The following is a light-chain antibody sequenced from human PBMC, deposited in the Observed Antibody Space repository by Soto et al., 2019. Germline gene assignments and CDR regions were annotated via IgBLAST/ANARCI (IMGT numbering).Light chain of an antibody. CDR3: SSYTTSNTYV. J-gene: IGLJ1*01. CDR1: SSYVGSNNR. Sequence: QSALTQPPSVSGSPGQSVAISCTGTSSYVGSNNRVSWYQQPPGSAPKLIIYDVSNRPSGIPDRFSGSKSANTASLTISGLQTEDEADYYCSSYTTSNTYVFGTGTNLTVL. CDR2: DVS. V-gene: IGLV2-18*02.